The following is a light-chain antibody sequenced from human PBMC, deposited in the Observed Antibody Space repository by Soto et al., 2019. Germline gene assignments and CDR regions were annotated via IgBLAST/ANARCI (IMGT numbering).Light chain of an antibody. V-gene: IGKV3-20*01. Sequence: EIVLTQSPDTLSLSPGERATLSCRASQSVSRSYFSWYQQKPGQAPRLLMYGASRRATGIPDRFSGSGSGTDSTLTISRLEPEDFAVYYCQQYGSSPTFGGGTKVDIK. CDR3: QQYGSSPT. J-gene: IGKJ4*01. CDR2: GAS. CDR1: QSVSRSY.